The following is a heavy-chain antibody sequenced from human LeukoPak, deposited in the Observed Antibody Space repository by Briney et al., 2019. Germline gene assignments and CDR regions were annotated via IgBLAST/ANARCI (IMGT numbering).Heavy chain of an antibody. D-gene: IGHD1-7*01. CDR1: GFTFDDYA. J-gene: IGHJ5*02. Sequence: GGSLRLSCAASGFTFDDYAMHWVRQAPGKGLEWVSGISWNSGSIGYADSVKGRFTISRDNAKNSLYLQMNSLRAEDTALYYCAKDRGITGTGGFDPWGQGTLVTVSS. CDR3: AKDRGITGTGGFDP. CDR2: ISWNSGSI. V-gene: IGHV3-9*01.